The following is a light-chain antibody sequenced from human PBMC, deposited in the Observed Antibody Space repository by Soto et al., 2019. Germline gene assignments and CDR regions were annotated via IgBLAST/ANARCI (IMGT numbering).Light chain of an antibody. CDR2: GAS. CDR3: QQYGSSPWT. J-gene: IGKJ1*01. Sequence: EIVLTQSPGTLSLSPGERATLSCRASQSVSSSYLAWYQQKPDQAPRLLIYGASSRATGIPDRFSGSGSGTDFTLTISRLEAEDFAVYYCQQYGSSPWTFGQGTKVEIE. V-gene: IGKV3-20*01. CDR1: QSVSSSY.